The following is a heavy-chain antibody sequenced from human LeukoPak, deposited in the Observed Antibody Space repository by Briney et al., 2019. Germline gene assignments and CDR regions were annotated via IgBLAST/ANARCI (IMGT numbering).Heavy chain of an antibody. D-gene: IGHD5-18*01. J-gene: IGHJ4*02. CDR3: TKYSYAY. V-gene: IGHV3-15*01. CDR2: IKSKTDGGTT. Sequence: PGGSLRLSCAASGFTSSNAWMSWVRQAPGKGVEWFGRIKSKTDGGTTDYAAPVKGRFTISRDDSKNTLYLQMNSLKAEDSAVYYCTKYSYAYWGQGTLVTVSS. CDR1: GFTSSNAW.